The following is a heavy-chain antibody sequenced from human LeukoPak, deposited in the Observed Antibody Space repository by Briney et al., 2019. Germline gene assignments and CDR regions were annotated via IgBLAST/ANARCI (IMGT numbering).Heavy chain of an antibody. CDR3: ASTLRDSTFDY. CDR2: IYSGGST. CDR1: GFTVSSNY. V-gene: IGHV3-53*01. D-gene: IGHD2/OR15-2a*01. J-gene: IGHJ4*02. Sequence: PGGSLRLSCAASGFTVSSNYMSWVRQAPGKGLEWVSVIYSGGSTYYADSVKGRFTISRDNSKNTLYLQMNSLRAEDTAVYYCASTLRDSTFDYWGQGTLVTVSS.